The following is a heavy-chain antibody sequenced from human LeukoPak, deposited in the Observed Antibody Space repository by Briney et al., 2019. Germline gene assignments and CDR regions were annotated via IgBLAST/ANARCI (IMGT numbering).Heavy chain of an antibody. CDR3: ARGSSSGSYYLDY. Sequence: SETLSLTCTVSGGSISSGGYYWSWIRQPPGKGLEWIGYVYYSGSTGYNPSVKSRVTISVDTSKNQFSLMLTSVTAADTAVYYCARGSSSGSYYLDYWGQGTLVTVSS. CDR1: GGSISSGGYY. V-gene: IGHV4-61*08. D-gene: IGHD3-22*01. CDR2: VYYSGST. J-gene: IGHJ4*02.